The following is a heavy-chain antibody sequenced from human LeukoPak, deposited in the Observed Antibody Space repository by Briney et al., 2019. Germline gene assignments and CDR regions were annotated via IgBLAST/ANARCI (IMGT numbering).Heavy chain of an antibody. V-gene: IGHV4-39*02. CDR1: GGSISSSSYY. D-gene: IGHD3-10*01. Sequence: SETLSLTCTVSGGSISSSSYYWGWIRQPPGKGLEWIGSIYYSGSTYYNPSLKSRVTISVDTSKNQFSLKLSSVTAADTAVYYCAREFRLLWFGEFLPSNWFDPWGQGTLVTVSS. CDR3: AREFRLLWFGEFLPSNWFDP. J-gene: IGHJ5*02. CDR2: IYYSGST.